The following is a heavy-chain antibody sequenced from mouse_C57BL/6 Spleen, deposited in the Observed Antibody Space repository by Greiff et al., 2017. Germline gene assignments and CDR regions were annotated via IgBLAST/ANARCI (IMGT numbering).Heavy chain of an antibody. CDR2: ISDGGSYT. V-gene: IGHV5-4*01. D-gene: IGHD2-4*01. J-gene: IGHJ3*01. CDR1: GFTFSSYA. Sequence: VQLQESGGGLVKPGGSLKLSCAASGFTFSSYAMSWVRQTPEKRLEWVATISDGGSYTYYPDNVKGRFTISRDNAKNNLYLQMSHLKSEDTAMYYCARVDDSWFAYWGQGTLVTVSA. CDR3: ARVDDSWFAY.